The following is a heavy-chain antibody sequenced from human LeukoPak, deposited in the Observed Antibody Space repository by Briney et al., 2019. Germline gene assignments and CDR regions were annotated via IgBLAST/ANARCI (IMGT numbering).Heavy chain of an antibody. Sequence: GESLKISCAASGFTFSSYGMHWVRQAPGKGLEWGAVIWYDGSNKYYADSVKGRFTISRDNSKNTVYMQMNSLRAEDTAVYYCAKDSGSSGWEDFDYWGQGTLVTVSS. CDR3: AKDSGSSGWEDFDY. CDR1: GFTFSSYG. J-gene: IGHJ4*02. CDR2: IWYDGSNK. D-gene: IGHD6-19*01. V-gene: IGHV3-33*06.